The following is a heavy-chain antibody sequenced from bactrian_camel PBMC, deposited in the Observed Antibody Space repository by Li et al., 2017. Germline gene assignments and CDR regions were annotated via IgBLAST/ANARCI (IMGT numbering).Heavy chain of an antibody. CDR1: GHTYSSNC. CDR2: VYFGGGST. Sequence: HVQLVESGGGSVQAGGSLRLSCGASGHTYSSNCMGWFRQAPGKEREGVAFVYFGGGSTYYADSVKGRFTISQDNSKNMVFLEMANLLPEDTAMYYCAARDRGVAVGHGLTVSSGHWRRRRAGVGCALHSDFALWGQGTQVTVS. CDR3: AARDRGVAVGHGLTVSSGHWRRRRAGVGCALHSDFAL. D-gene: IGHD5*01. J-gene: IGHJ4*01. V-gene: IGHV3S54*01.